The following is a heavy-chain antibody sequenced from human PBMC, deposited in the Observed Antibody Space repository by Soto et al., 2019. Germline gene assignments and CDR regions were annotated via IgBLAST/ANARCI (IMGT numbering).Heavy chain of an antibody. V-gene: IGHV3-30-3*01. D-gene: IGHD1-26*01. CDR3: ARDSGSYFDY. CDR1: GFTFSSYA. Sequence: QVPLVESGGGVVQPGRSLRLSCAASGFTFSSYAMHWVRQAPGKGLEWVAVISYDGSNKYYADSVKGRFTISRDNSKYALYLQMNSLRAEDTAVYYCARDSGSYFDYWGQGTLVTVSS. J-gene: IGHJ4*02. CDR2: ISYDGSNK.